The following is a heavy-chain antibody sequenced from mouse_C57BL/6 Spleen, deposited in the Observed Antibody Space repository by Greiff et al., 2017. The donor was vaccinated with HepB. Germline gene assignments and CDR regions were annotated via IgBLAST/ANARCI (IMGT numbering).Heavy chain of an antibody. J-gene: IGHJ2*01. D-gene: IGHD1-1*01. Sequence: VQLQQSGAELVMPGASVKLSCKASGYTFTSYWMHWVKQRPGQGLEWIGEIDPSDSYTNYNQKFKGKSTLTVDKSSSTAYMQLSSLTSEDSAVYYRALYGSSYYFDYWGQGTTLTVSS. CDR2: IDPSDSYT. CDR3: ALYGSSYYFDY. V-gene: IGHV1-69*01. CDR1: GYTFTSYW.